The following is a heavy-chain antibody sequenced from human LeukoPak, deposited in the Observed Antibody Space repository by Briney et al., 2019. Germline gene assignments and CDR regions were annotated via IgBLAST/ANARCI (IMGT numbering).Heavy chain of an antibody. CDR3: AKSFGLEWATAFNI. Sequence: GGSLRLSCAASGFTFDDYAMHWVRQAPGKGLEWVAGISWNSGSIGYADSAKGRFTISRDNAKNSLYLQMNSLRAEDTAFYYCAKSFGLEWATAFNIWGQGTVVTVSS. CDR1: GFTFDDYA. D-gene: IGHD3-3*01. J-gene: IGHJ3*02. CDR2: ISWNSGSI. V-gene: IGHV3-9*01.